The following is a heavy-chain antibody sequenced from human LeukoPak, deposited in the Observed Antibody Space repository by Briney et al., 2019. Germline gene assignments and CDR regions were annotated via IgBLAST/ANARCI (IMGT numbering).Heavy chain of an antibody. J-gene: IGHJ6*02. CDR1: GGSFSGYY. Sequence: SETLSLTCAVYGGSFSGYYWSWIRQPPGKGLEWIGEINHSGSTNYNPSLKSRVTISVDTSKNQFSLKLSSVTAADTAVYYCARAAARPGYYYYGMDVWGQGATVTVSS. D-gene: IGHD6-6*01. CDR2: INHSGST. V-gene: IGHV4-34*01. CDR3: ARAAARPGYYYYGMDV.